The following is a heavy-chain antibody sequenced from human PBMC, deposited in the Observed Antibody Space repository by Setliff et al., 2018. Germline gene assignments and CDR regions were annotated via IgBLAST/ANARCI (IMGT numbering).Heavy chain of an antibody. Sequence: PSETLSLTCTVSGGSISSSSYYWGWIRLPPGKRLKWTGTIYYSGSTYSNPSLKSRVTISVDTSKNQFSLKLSSVTAADTAVYHCARHASPYSSGWYSKAAWFDPWGQGTLVTVSS. CDR3: ARHASPYSSGWYSKAAWFDP. CDR2: IYYSGST. CDR1: GGSISSSSYY. V-gene: IGHV4-39*01. D-gene: IGHD6-19*01. J-gene: IGHJ5*02.